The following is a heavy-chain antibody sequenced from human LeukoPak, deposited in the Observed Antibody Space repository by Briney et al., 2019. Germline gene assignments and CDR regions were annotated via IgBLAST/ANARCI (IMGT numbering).Heavy chain of an antibody. CDR2: ISSSGSTI. J-gene: IGHJ4*02. CDR3: ARSPYSSSWYLPNFDY. Sequence: GGSLRLSCAASGFTFSAYYMSWIRQAPGKGLEWVSYISSSGSTIYYADSVKGRFTISRDNAKSSLYLKMHSLRAEDTAVYYCARSPYSSSWYLPNFDYWGQGTLVTVSS. D-gene: IGHD6-13*01. CDR1: GFTFSAYY. V-gene: IGHV3-11*01.